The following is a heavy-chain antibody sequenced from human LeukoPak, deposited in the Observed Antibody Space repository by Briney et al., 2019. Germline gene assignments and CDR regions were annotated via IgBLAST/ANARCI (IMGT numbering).Heavy chain of an antibody. V-gene: IGHV4-39*01. J-gene: IGHJ4*02. D-gene: IGHD5-18*01. CDR2: IYYSGST. CDR1: GGSISSSSYY. Sequence: SETLSLTCTVSGGSISSSSYYWGWIRQPPGKGLEWIGSIYYSGSTYYNPSLKSRVTISVDTSKNQFSLKLTSVTAADTAVYYCARGNLYSEVPDWGQGTLVTVSS. CDR3: ARGNLYSEVPD.